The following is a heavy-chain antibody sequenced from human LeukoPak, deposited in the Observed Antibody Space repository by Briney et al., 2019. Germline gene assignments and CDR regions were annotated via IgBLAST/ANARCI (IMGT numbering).Heavy chain of an antibody. Sequence: ASVKVSCKASGYTFTSYGISWVRQAPGQGLEWMGWISAYNGNTNYAQKLQGRVTMTTDTSTSTAYMELRSLRSDDTAVYYCAREDQYYYGSGPGADYYYGMDVWGQGTTVTVSS. V-gene: IGHV1-18*01. CDR3: AREDQYYYGSGPGADYYYGMDV. D-gene: IGHD3-10*01. J-gene: IGHJ6*02. CDR2: ISAYNGNT. CDR1: GYTFTSYG.